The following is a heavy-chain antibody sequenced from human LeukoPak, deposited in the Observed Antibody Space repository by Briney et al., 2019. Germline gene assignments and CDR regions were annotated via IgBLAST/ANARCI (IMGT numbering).Heavy chain of an antibody. D-gene: IGHD5-12*01. CDR3: ARDSSGYQYYYYMDV. CDR2: ISISSSYI. CDR1: GFTFSSYS. V-gene: IGHV3-21*01. J-gene: IGHJ6*03. Sequence: GGSLRLSCAASGFTFSSYSMNWVRQAPGKGLEWVSSISISSSYIYYADSVKGRLTISRDNATNSLYLQMNSLRAEDTAVYYCARDSSGYQYYYYMDVWGKGTTVTVSS.